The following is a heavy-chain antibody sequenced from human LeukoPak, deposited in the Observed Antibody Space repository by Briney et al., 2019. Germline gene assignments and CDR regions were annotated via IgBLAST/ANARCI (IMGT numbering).Heavy chain of an antibody. Sequence: PGGSLRLSCSASGFTFSSFAMHWVRQAPGKGLDYISSISSNGDTTYYADSVKGRFTISRDNSKNTLYLQMSSLRAEDTAVYYCGRDPSQIQLWSNWFDPWGQGTLVTVSS. J-gene: IGHJ5*02. CDR3: GRDPSQIQLWSNWFDP. D-gene: IGHD5-18*01. CDR1: GFTFSSFA. CDR2: ISSNGDTT. V-gene: IGHV3-64D*09.